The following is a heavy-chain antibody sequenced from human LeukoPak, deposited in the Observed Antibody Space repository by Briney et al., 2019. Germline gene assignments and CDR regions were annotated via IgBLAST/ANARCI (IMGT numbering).Heavy chain of an antibody. CDR2: NKSKAEGRTK. J-gene: IGHJ4*02. D-gene: IGHD2-2*01. V-gene: IGHV3-15*07. CDR1: GFAFSKAW. CDR3: TTVSRLVRYYFDY. Sequence: SGGYMGLSCVASGFAFSKAWMKWVRQAHRKGLECVSDNKSKAEGRTKTYVAPVKGIFTIRRGDSKNTVYLQMNSMKTENTAVYYCTTVSRLVRYYFDYWGQGTLVTVSS.